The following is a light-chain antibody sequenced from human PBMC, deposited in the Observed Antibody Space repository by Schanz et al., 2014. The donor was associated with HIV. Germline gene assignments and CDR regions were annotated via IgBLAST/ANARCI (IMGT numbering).Light chain of an antibody. J-gene: IGLJ2*01. CDR1: GSDIGGYKY. CDR2: EVT. Sequence: QSVLTQPPSASGSPGQAVTITCTGTGSDIGGYKYVSWYQQHPGKAPKLLIYEVTKRPSGVPNRFSGSKSGNTASLTVSGLQAEDEADYYCTSYAGRNGLVFGGGTQLTVL. V-gene: IGLV2-8*01. CDR3: TSYAGRNGLV.